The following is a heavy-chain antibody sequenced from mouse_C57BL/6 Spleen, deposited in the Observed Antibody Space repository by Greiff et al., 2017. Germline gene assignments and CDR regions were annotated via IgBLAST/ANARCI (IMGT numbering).Heavy chain of an antibody. CDR1: GYTFTSYG. J-gene: IGHJ4*01. Sequence: QVQLQQSGAELARPGASVKLSCKASGYTFTSYGISWVKQRTGQGLEWIGEIYPSIGHTYYNEKFKGKATLTADKSSSTAYMELRSLTSEDSAVYFCAIYYDYDEGLYAMDYWGQGTSVTVSS. CDR2: IYPSIGHT. CDR3: AIYYDYDEGLYAMDY. V-gene: IGHV1-81*01. D-gene: IGHD2-4*01.